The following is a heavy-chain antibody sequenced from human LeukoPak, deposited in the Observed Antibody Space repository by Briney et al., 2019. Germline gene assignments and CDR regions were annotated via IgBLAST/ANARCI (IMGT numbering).Heavy chain of an antibody. CDR2: ISGSGET. Sequence: GGSLRLSCAASGFTFSSYAMSWVRQAPGRGLKWVSRISGSGETYYADSVKGRFTISRDNSKNTVYLQINSLRAEDTAVYYCVKEYGRYPPYDYWGQGTLVTVSS. D-gene: IGHD1-26*01. CDR3: VKEYGRYPPYDY. CDR1: GFTFSSYA. J-gene: IGHJ4*02. V-gene: IGHV3-23*01.